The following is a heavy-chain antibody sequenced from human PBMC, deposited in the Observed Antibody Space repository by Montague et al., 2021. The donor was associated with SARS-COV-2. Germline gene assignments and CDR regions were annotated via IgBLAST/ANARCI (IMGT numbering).Heavy chain of an antibody. J-gene: IGHJ5*02. CDR1: GGSICSSSYY. V-gene: IGHV4-39*01. D-gene: IGHD2-2*01. CDR2: IYYSGST. Sequence: SETLSLTCTVSGGSICSSSYYWGWIRQPPGKGLEWTGSIYYSGSTYYNPSLKGRVTISVDTSKNQFSLKLSSVTAADTAVYYCARQGDQLLLEYWFDPWGQGTLVTVSS. CDR3: ARQGDQLLLEYWFDP.